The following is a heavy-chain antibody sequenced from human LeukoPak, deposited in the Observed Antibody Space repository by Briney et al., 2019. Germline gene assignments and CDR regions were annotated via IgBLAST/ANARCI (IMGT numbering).Heavy chain of an antibody. CDR1: GGSISTYY. D-gene: IGHD4-17*01. J-gene: IGHJ4*02. CDR3: ARVRGFGDYVVEN. Sequence: SETLSLTRAVSGGSISTYYWSWIRQPPGKGLEWIGYISYSGSTNYNPSLKSRVTISLDMSKNHFSLKLRSVTAADTAVYYCARVRGFGDYVVENWGQGTLVTVSS. CDR2: ISYSGST. V-gene: IGHV4-59*01.